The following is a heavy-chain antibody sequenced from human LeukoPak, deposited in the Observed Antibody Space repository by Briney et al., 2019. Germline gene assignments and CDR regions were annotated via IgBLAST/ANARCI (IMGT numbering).Heavy chain of an antibody. CDR1: GGSFSDYY. V-gene: IGHV4-34*01. Sequence: PSETLSLTCTVYGGSFSDYYWNWIRQPPGKGLEWIGEINHSGSSNYNPSLESRVTISVDTSKNQFSLNLSSVTAADTAVYYCARESGSMRWFDPWGQGTLVTVSS. CDR2: INHSGSS. CDR3: ARESGSMRWFDP. J-gene: IGHJ5*02. D-gene: IGHD6-25*01.